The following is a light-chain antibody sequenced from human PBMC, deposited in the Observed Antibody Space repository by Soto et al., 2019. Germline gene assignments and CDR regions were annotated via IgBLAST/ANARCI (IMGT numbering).Light chain of an antibody. Sequence: DIPMTQSPSSLSASVGDRVSITCQASQAINNFLNWYQQKPGKAPKLLIYHASSLETGVPSRFSGSRSGTDFTFTISSLQPEDIATYYCQQYDNIPPTFGQGTKLEMK. CDR1: QAINNF. V-gene: IGKV1-33*01. CDR2: HAS. J-gene: IGKJ2*01. CDR3: QQYDNIPPT.